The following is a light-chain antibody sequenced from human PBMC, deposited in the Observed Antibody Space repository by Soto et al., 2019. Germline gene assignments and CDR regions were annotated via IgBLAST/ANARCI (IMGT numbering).Light chain of an antibody. Sequence: EIVLTQSPATLSLSPGERATLSCRASQSVSSSLAWYQQNTGQAPRLLIYDASNRATGIPARFSGSGSGTDFTLTISSLEPEDFAVYYCQQRSDWPPITFGQGTRLEIK. CDR2: DAS. CDR1: QSVSSS. CDR3: QQRSDWPPIT. J-gene: IGKJ5*01. V-gene: IGKV3-11*01.